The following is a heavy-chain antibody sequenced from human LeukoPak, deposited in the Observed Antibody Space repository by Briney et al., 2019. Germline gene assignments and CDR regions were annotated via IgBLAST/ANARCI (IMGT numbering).Heavy chain of an antibody. D-gene: IGHD3-3*01. Sequence: SETLSLICTVSGSSISTGSNYWSWIRQPAGKGLEWIGHIYTGGSTNYNPSLKSRVTISLDTSMTQFSLKLSSVTAADTAVYYCARNLGASIFGVGEFDPWGQGTLVTVSS. CDR1: GSSISTGSNY. CDR3: ARNLGASIFGVGEFDP. CDR2: IYTGGST. J-gene: IGHJ5*02. V-gene: IGHV4-61*09.